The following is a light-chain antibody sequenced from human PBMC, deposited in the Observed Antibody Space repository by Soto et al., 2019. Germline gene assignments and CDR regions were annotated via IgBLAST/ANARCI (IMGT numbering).Light chain of an antibody. V-gene: IGKV3-11*01. Sequence: EIVMTHSPVTLSVSPGESATLSCSASQSVSSYLAWYQQKPGQAPRLLIYDASNRATGIPARFSGRGSGTDFTLTISSLEPEDFAVYYCQQRSNWPSITFGQGTRLEIK. CDR1: QSVSSY. CDR3: QQRSNWPSIT. CDR2: DAS. J-gene: IGKJ5*01.